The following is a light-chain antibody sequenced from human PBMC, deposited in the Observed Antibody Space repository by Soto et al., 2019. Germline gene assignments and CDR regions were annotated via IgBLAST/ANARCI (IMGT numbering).Light chain of an antibody. CDR1: QSISSW. J-gene: IGKJ2*01. V-gene: IGKV1-5*01. CDR2: DAS. CDR3: QQYNSYSSYT. Sequence: DIQMTQSPSTLSASVGDRVTITCRASQSISSWLAWYQQKPGKAPKLLIYDASSLKSGVPSRFSGSGSGTEFTLTISSLQPDDFATYYCQQYNSYSSYTFGQGTKLEIK.